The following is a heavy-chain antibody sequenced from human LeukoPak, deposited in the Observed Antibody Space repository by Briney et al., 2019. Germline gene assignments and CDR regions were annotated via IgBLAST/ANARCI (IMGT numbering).Heavy chain of an antibody. CDR3: ATFPTTVVTPDYFDY. CDR1: GFTFSSYA. Sequence: GGSLRLSCAASGFTFSSYAMSWVRQAPGKGLEWVSAISGSGGSTYYADSVKGRFTISRDNSKNTLYLQMNSLRAEDTAVYYCATFPTTVVTPDYFDYWGQGTLGTVSS. J-gene: IGHJ4*02. CDR2: ISGSGGST. D-gene: IGHD4-23*01. V-gene: IGHV3-23*01.